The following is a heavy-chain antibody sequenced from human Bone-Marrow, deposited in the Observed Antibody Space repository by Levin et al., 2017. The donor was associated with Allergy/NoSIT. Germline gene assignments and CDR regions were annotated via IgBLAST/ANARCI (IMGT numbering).Heavy chain of an antibody. V-gene: IGHV4-34*01. CDR1: DGSFNGYY. J-gene: IGHJ3*02. CDR3: ARGRSGRYDFIPPRRISGLPYDPLEI. D-gene: IGHD3-3*01. CDR2: INHGGDT. Sequence: SETLSLTCAVSDGSFNGYYWNWVRQSPGKGLEWIGEINHGGDTNYNPSLKSRVTISLDTSQNHFSLRLRSVTAADTAIYYCARGRSGRYDFIPPRRISGLPYDPLEIWGQGRMVTVSS.